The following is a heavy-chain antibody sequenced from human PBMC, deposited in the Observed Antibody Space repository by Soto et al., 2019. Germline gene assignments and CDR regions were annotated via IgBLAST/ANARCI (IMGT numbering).Heavy chain of an antibody. CDR1: GFTFSGAS. CDR3: TRVCSGGTCYSDP. D-gene: IGHD2-15*01. V-gene: IGHV3-73*01. CDR2: IGSKAAGYAT. Sequence: EVQLVESGGGLVQPGGSLKLSCGASGFTFSGASMHWVGQAPGKGLEWVGRIGSKAAGYATAYAESVKGRFTISRDDSKNTTYLQMNSLKTEDTALYFCTRVCSGGTCYSDPWGQGTRVTVSS. J-gene: IGHJ5*02.